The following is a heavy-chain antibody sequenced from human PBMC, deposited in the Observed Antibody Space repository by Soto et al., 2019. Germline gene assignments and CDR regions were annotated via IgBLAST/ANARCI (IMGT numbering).Heavy chain of an antibody. D-gene: IGHD2-15*01. CDR1: GFTFSSYG. CDR2: IWYDGSNK. CDR3: ARDQGMYCSGGSCYGMDV. J-gene: IGHJ6*02. V-gene: IGHV3-33*01. Sequence: QVQLVESGGGVVQPGRSLRLSCAASGFTFSSYGMHWVRQAPGKGLEWVVVIWYDGSNKYYADSVKGRFTISRDNSKNTLYLQMNSLRAEDTAVYYCARDQGMYCSGGSCYGMDVWGQGTTVTVSS.